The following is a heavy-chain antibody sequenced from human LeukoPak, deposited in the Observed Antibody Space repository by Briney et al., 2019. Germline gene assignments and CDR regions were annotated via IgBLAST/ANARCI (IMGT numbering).Heavy chain of an antibody. CDR2: IYYSGST. Sequence: SETLSLTCTVSGGSISSYYWSWIRQPPGKGLEWIGYIYYSGSTNYNPSLKSRVTISVDTSKNQFSLKLSSVTAADTAVYYCARSHYYDSSGHRADAFDIWGQGTMVTVSS. CDR3: ARSHYYDSSGHRADAFDI. CDR1: GGSISSYY. V-gene: IGHV4-59*08. D-gene: IGHD3-22*01. J-gene: IGHJ3*02.